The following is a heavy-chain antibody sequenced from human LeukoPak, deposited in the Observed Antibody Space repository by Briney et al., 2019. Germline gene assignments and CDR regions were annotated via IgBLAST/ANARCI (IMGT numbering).Heavy chain of an antibody. D-gene: IGHD2-21*01. CDR1: GFTFSTYS. CDR2: ISDNSHYI. Sequence: GGSLRLSCAASGFTFSTYSMSWVRQAPGKGLEWVSSISDNSHYIYYADSVEGRFTISRDNAKNSLYLQMNSLRAEDTAVYYCARHIEAATALHYWGQGTLVTVSS. V-gene: IGHV3-21*01. CDR3: ARHIEAATALHY. J-gene: IGHJ4*02.